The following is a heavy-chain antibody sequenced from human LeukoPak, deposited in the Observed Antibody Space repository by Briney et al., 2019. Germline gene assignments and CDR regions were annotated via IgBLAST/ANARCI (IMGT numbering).Heavy chain of an antibody. J-gene: IGHJ4*02. CDR1: GYTFTGYY. CDR2: IIPILGIA. D-gene: IGHD4-11*01. Sequence: SVKVSCKASGYTFTGYYMHWVRQAPGQGLEWMGRIIPILGIANYAQKFQGRATITADKSTSTAYMELSSLRSEDTAVYYCAKSAYSNSYPDYWGQGTLVTVSS. CDR3: AKSAYSNSYPDY. V-gene: IGHV1-69*02.